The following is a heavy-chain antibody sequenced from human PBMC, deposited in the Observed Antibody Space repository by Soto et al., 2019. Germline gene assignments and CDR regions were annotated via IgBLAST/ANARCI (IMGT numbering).Heavy chain of an antibody. CDR3: ARRIVVFPSAPSSSSGMYV. V-gene: IGHV5-10-1*01. J-gene: IGHJ6*02. Sequence: PGAAMPISDKGSSNSVKSYWISWVRQMPGKEQERMGRIDPSDSYTNYSPSFQGHVTISADKSISTAYLQWSSLKASDPAMYYCARRIVVFPSAPSSSSGMYVCSQGTAVTVS. CDR2: IDPSDSYT. D-gene: IGHD2-2*01. CDR1: SNSVKSYW.